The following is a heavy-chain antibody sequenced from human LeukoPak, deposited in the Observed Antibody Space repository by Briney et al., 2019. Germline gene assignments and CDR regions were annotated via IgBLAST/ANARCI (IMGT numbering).Heavy chain of an antibody. D-gene: IGHD3-22*01. CDR3: AKIQKDYYDSSGYA. CDR2: IRGSGGST. Sequence: PGGSLRLSCAASGFTFSSYAMSWVRQAPGKGLEWVSAIRGSGGSTYYADSVKGRFTISRDNSKNTLYLQMNSLRAEDTAVYYCAKIQKDYYDSSGYAWGQGTLVTVSS. J-gene: IGHJ4*02. CDR1: GFTFSSYA. V-gene: IGHV3-23*01.